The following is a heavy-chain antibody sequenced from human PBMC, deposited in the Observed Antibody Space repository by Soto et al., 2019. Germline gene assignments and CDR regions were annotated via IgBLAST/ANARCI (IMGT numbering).Heavy chain of an antibody. CDR1: GFTYSSYA. CDR2: TSSSSSYI. J-gene: IGHJ6*02. Sequence: GGSLRLSCAASGFTYSSYAMPCVAQAPGKGLEWVSSTSSSSSYIYYADSVKGRFTISRDNAKNSLYLQMNSLRAEDTAVYYCARVGVPAAPGKTYYGMDVWGQGTTVTVSS. CDR3: ARVGVPAAPGKTYYGMDV. D-gene: IGHD2-2*01. V-gene: IGHV3-21*01.